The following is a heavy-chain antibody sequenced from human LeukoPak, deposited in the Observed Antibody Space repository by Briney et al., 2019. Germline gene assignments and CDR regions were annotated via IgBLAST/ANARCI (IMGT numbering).Heavy chain of an antibody. CDR3: ARSSSLITIFGVVQDYYYYYGMDV. CDR1: GGTFSSYA. Sequence: GASVKVSCKASGGTFSSYAISWMRQAPGQGLEWMGGIIPIFGTANYAQKFQGRVTITADEPTSTAYMELSSLRSEDTAVYYCARSSSLITIFGVVQDYYYYYGMDVWGQGTTVTVSS. CDR2: IIPIFGTA. V-gene: IGHV1-69*13. J-gene: IGHJ6*02. D-gene: IGHD3-3*01.